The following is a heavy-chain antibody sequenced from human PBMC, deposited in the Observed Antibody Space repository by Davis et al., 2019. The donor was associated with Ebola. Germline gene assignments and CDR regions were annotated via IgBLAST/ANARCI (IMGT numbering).Heavy chain of an antibody. CDR1: GFTFSSYG. D-gene: IGHD6-6*01. Sequence: PGGSLRLSCAASGFTFSSYGMHWVRQAPGKGLEWVAVISYDGSNKYYADSVKGRFTISRDNSKNTVSLQMNSLRAEDTAVYYCAKGWVRVAALLFDYWGQGTLVTVSS. J-gene: IGHJ4*02. V-gene: IGHV3-30*18. CDR2: ISYDGSNK. CDR3: AKGWVRVAALLFDY.